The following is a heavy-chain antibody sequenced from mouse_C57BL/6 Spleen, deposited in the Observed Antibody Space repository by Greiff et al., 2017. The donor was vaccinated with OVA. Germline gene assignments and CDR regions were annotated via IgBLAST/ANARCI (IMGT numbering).Heavy chain of an antibody. CDR2: IYPRDGST. CDR3: ARSPYYYGSSYWYFDV. J-gene: IGHJ1*03. Sequence: VQLQQSGPELVKPGASVKLSCKASGYTFTSYDINWVKQRPGQGLEWIGWIYPRDGSTKYNEKFKGKATLTADTSSSTAYMELHSLTSEDSAVYFCARSPYYYGSSYWYFDVWGTGTTVTVSS. CDR1: GYTFTSYD. V-gene: IGHV1-85*01. D-gene: IGHD1-1*01.